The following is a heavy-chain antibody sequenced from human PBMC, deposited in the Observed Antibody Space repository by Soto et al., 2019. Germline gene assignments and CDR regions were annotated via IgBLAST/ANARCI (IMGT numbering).Heavy chain of an antibody. Sequence: SETLSLTCAVSGGSISSSNWWSWVRQPPGKGLEWIGEIYHSGSTNYNPSLKSRVTVSVDKSKNQFSLKLSSVTAADTAVYYCARDRAGTYCSGGSCYGMDVWGQGTTVTVS. CDR1: GGSISSSNW. CDR2: IYHSGST. J-gene: IGHJ6*02. CDR3: ARDRAGTYCSGGSCYGMDV. D-gene: IGHD2-15*01. V-gene: IGHV4-4*02.